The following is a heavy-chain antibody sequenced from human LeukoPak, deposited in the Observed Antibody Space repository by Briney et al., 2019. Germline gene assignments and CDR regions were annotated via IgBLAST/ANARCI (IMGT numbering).Heavy chain of an antibody. J-gene: IGHJ5*02. CDR3: ARGGYYDSSGPTWDWFDP. Sequence: ASVKVSCKASGYTFTSYYMHWVRQAPGQGLKWMGIINPNGGSTTYSQKFQGRVTMTRDTSTSTVYMELSSLRSEDTAVYYCARGGYYDSSGPTWDWFDPWGQGTLVTVSS. CDR1: GYTFTSYY. CDR2: INPNGGST. D-gene: IGHD3-22*01. V-gene: IGHV1-46*01.